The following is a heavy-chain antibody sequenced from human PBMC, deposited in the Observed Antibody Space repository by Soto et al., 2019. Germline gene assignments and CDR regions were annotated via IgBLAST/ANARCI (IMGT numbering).Heavy chain of an antibody. CDR3: AKLWGWVAAFDI. CDR1: GFTFSSYA. Sequence: LSLTCAASGFTFSSYAMSWVRQAPGKGLEWVSAISGSGGSTYYADSVKGRFTISRDNSKNTLYLQMNSLRAEDTAVYYCAKLWGWVAAFDIWGQGTMVTVSS. CDR2: ISGSGGST. J-gene: IGHJ3*02. D-gene: IGHD7-27*01. V-gene: IGHV3-23*01.